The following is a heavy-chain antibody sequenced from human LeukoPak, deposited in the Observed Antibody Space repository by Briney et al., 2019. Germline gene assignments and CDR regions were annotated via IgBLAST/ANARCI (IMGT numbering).Heavy chain of an antibody. Sequence: PSETLSLTCTVSGGSISTSSYCWGWIRQPPGKGLEWIGSISYSGTTCYNPSLKSRVTISVDTSNNQFSLRLTSVTAADTAVYFCARHPSSAWHADYWGHGTLVTVSS. CDR1: GGSISTSSYC. V-gene: IGHV4-39*01. CDR3: ARHPSSAWHADY. CDR2: ISYSGTT. J-gene: IGHJ4*01. D-gene: IGHD6-25*01.